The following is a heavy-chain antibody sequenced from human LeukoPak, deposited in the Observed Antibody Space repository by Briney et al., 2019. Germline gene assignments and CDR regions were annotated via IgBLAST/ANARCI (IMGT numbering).Heavy chain of an antibody. D-gene: IGHD3-22*01. Sequence: PGRSLRLSCAASGFTFSTYWMSWVRQAPGKGLELVANIKEDGSEKYYGDSVKGRFTISRDNAKNSLYLEMNSLRVEDTAVYYCARDSSGYQWGQGTLVTVSS. CDR3: ARDSSGYQ. CDR2: IKEDGSEK. V-gene: IGHV3-7*01. J-gene: IGHJ4*02. CDR1: GFTFSTYW.